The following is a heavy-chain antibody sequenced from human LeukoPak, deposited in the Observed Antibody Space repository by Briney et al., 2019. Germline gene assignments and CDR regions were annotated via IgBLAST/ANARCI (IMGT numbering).Heavy chain of an antibody. CDR1: GFTFSDYY. Sequence: PGGSLRLSCAASGFTFSDYYMSWIRQAPGKGLEWVSYISFSGSPTQYADSVKGRFTISRDNAKNSLYLQMNSLRAEDTAIYYCARDWASPGPTTIWGQGTLVTVSS. V-gene: IGHV3-11*04. CDR3: ARDWASPGPTTI. D-gene: IGHD1-26*01. CDR2: ISFSGSPT. J-gene: IGHJ4*02.